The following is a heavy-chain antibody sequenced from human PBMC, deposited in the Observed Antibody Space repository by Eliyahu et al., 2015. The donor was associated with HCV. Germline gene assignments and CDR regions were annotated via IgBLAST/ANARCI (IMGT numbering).Heavy chain of an antibody. CDR3: ATGRGSYVGWFDS. CDR2: ISADDGAT. D-gene: IGHD1-26*01. J-gene: IGHJ5*01. V-gene: IGHV3-23*01. Sequence: EVQLLESGGGSVQPGGSLRLSCAASGRIFSNFLLTWVRQAPGMGLDWVSAISADDGATYYADSVKGRFTISRDNSKSTLYLQMNSLRVEDTAVYYCATGRGSYVGWFDSWGQGTLVTVSS. CDR1: GRIFSNFL.